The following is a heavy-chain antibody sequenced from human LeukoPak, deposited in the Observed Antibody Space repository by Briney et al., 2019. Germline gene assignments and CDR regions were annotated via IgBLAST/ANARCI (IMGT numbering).Heavy chain of an antibody. J-gene: IGHJ4*02. D-gene: IGHD3-3*01. CDR1: GFTLSSNY. Sequence: GGSLRLSCAASGFTLSSNYMSWVRQAPGKGLEWVSVIYSGGSTYYADSVKGRFTISRDNSKNTLYLQMNSLRAEDTAVYYCARAEYYDFWSGYYPYYFDYWGQGTLVTVSS. V-gene: IGHV3-53*05. CDR2: IYSGGST. CDR3: ARAEYYDFWSGYYPYYFDY.